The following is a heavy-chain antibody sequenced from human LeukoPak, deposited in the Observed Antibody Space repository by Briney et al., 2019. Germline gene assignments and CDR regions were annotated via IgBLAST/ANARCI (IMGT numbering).Heavy chain of an antibody. J-gene: IGHJ4*02. D-gene: IGHD3-22*01. CDR3: ARDKYYYDSSGYSH. CDR2: IWYDGSNK. V-gene: IGHV3-33*01. Sequence: PGGSLRLSCAASGFTFSSHGMHWVRQAPGKGLEWVAVIWYDGSNKYYADSVKGRFTISRDNSKNTLYLQMNSLRAEDTAVYYCARDKYYYDSSGYSHWGQGTLVTVSS. CDR1: GFTFSSHG.